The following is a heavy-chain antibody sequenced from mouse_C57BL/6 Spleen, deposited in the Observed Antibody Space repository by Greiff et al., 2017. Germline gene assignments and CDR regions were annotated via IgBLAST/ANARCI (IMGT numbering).Heavy chain of an antibody. CDR3: ARAEKYDGAWFAY. Sequence: EVQLQESGPGLVKPSQSLSLTCSVTGFSITSGYYWCWIRQFPGNQLGWVGYISNDGGNKYNPSLKNRISITRDTSKNQFFLKLNSVTTEDTATYDCARAEKYDGAWFAYWGQGTLVTVSA. CDR2: ISNDGGN. J-gene: IGHJ3*01. D-gene: IGHD1-2*01. CDR1: GFSITSGYY. V-gene: IGHV3-6*01.